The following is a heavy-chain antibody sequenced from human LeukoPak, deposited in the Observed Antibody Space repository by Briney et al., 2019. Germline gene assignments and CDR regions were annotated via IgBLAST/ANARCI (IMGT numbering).Heavy chain of an antibody. V-gene: IGHV3-23*01. D-gene: IGHD2-2*01. Sequence: GGSLRLSCAASGFTFSSSAMSWVRQAPGKGLEWVSTISGSGASTYYADSVKGRFTISRDNAKNSLYLQMNGLRAEDTAVYYCARGPSSQFRTDYWGQGTLVTVSS. CDR1: GFTFSSSA. CDR3: ARGPSSQFRTDY. CDR2: ISGSGAST. J-gene: IGHJ4*02.